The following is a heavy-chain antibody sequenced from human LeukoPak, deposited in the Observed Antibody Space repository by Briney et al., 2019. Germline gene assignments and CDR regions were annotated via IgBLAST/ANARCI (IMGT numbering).Heavy chain of an antibody. J-gene: IGHJ5*02. V-gene: IGHV1-69*13. CDR2: IIPIFGTA. CDR3: AREQEGRTMIAQYHGLNWFDP. D-gene: IGHD3-22*01. CDR1: GGTFSSYA. Sequence: GASVKVSCKASGGTFSSYAISWVRQAPGQGLEWMGGIIPIFGTANYAQKFQGRVTITADESTSAAYMELSSLRSEDTAVYYCAREQEGRTMIAQYHGLNWFDPWGQGTLVTVSS.